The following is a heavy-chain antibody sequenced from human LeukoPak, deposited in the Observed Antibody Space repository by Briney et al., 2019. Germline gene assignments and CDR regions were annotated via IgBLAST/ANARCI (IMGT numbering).Heavy chain of an antibody. J-gene: IGHJ4*02. V-gene: IGHV1-2*02. Sequence: GASVKVSCKASGYTFTCYYMHRVRQAPGQGLEWMGWINPNSGGTNYAQKFQGRVTMTRDTSISTAYMELSRLRSDDTAVYYCARTNTGLRLGELSLFDYWGQGTLVTVSS. CDR3: ARTNTGLRLGELSLFDY. CDR2: INPNSGGT. D-gene: IGHD3-16*02. CDR1: GYTFTCYY.